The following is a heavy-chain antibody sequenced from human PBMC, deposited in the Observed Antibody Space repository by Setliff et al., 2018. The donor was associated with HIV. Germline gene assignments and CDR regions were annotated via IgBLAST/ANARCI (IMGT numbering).Heavy chain of an antibody. D-gene: IGHD2-15*01. CDR3: ALPYCGGGNCWSSASLPPAGWFDP. Sequence: ASVKVSCKASGGTFSSYVISWVRQAPGQGPEWMGGIIPMYGVANYAQKFQGRVTITTDESTSTAYMELSSLRSEDTAVYYCALPYCGGGNCWSSASLPPAGWFDPWGQGTLVTAPQ. V-gene: IGHV1-69*05. CDR1: GGTFSSYV. J-gene: IGHJ5*02. CDR2: IIPMYGVA.